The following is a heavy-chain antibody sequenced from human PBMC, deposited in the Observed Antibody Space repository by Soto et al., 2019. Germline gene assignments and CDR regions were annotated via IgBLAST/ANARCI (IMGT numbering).Heavy chain of an antibody. CDR3: AKNQCSGGSCYWVTASLFFDY. Sequence: PGGSLRLSCAASGFTFSSYAMSWVRQAPGKGLEWASAISGNGADTSYADSVRGRFTISRDNSKDTLFLQMNSLRAEDTAVYYCAKNQCSGGSCYWVTASLFFDYWGPGTLVTVSS. V-gene: IGHV3-23*01. J-gene: IGHJ4*02. CDR1: GFTFSSYA. D-gene: IGHD2-15*01. CDR2: ISGNGADT.